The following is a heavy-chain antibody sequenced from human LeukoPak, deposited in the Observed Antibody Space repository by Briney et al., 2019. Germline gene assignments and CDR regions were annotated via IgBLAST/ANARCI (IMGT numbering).Heavy chain of an antibody. CDR3: ARHRTQLLLTNWFDP. CDR2: ISSSGSTI. CDR1: GFTFSSYS. J-gene: IGHJ5*02. D-gene: IGHD2-2*01. Sequence: GGSLRLSCAASGFTFSSYSMNWVRPAPGKGLEWVSYISSSGSTIYYADSVKGRFTISRDNAKNSLYLQMNSLRAEDTAVYYCARHRTQLLLTNWFDPWGQGTLVTVSS. V-gene: IGHV3-48*04.